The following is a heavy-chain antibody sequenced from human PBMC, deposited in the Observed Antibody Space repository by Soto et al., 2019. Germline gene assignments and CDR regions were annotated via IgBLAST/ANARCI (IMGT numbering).Heavy chain of an antibody. J-gene: IGHJ4*02. CDR3: ARESEDLTSNFDY. CDR1: GFTFTRYS. CDR2: ISSTTHYI. Sequence: PGGSLRLSCAASGFTFTRYSMNWVRQAPGKGLEWVSSISSTTHYIYYADSMRGRFTISRDNAKNAVYLEMKSLRAEDTAVYYCARESEDLTSNFDYWGQGTLVTVSS. V-gene: IGHV3-21*06.